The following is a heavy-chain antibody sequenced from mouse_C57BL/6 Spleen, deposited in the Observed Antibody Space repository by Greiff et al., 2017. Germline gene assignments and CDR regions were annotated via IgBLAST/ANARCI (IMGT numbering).Heavy chain of an antibody. Sequence: VKLVESGPGLVQPSQSLSITCTVSGFSLTSYGVHWVRQSPGKGLEWLGVIWSGGSTDYNAAFISRLSISKDNSKSQVFFKMNSLQADDTAIYYCARSFYDGYPWFAYWGQGTLVTVSA. V-gene: IGHV2-2*01. CDR3: ARSFYDGYPWFAY. D-gene: IGHD2-3*01. CDR1: GFSLTSYG. CDR2: IWSGGST. J-gene: IGHJ3*01.